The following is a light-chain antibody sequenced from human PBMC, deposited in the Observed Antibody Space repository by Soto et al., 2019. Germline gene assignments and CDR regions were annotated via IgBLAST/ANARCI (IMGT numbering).Light chain of an antibody. V-gene: IGKV3-20*01. J-gene: IGKJ1*01. CDR1: QSVSSN. CDR2: SAS. Sequence: EIVMTQSPATLSVSSGERATLSCRASQSVSSNLAWYQQKSGQAPRLLIYSASRRATGIPDRFTGSGSGTDFTLTINRVEPEDFAVYFCQQYAGSPRTFGQGTKVDIK. CDR3: QQYAGSPRT.